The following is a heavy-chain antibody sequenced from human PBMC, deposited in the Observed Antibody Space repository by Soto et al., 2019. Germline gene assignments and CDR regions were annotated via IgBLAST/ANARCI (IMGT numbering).Heavy chain of an antibody. CDR3: ARAKSNYQTFDH. CDR2: IYYSGST. D-gene: IGHD4-4*01. V-gene: IGHV4-59*01. Sequence: PSETLSLTCTVSGDSMSSYYWSWIRQPPGKGLEWIGYIYYSGSTTYNPSLRSRVTMSVDTSKNQFSLRLSSVTAADTAVYYCARAKSNYQTFDHWGQGSQVTVSS. CDR1: GDSMSSYY. J-gene: IGHJ4*02.